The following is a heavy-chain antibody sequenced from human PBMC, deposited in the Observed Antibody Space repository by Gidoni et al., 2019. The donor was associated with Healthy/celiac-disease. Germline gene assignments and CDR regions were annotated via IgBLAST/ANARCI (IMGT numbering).Heavy chain of an antibody. V-gene: IGHV1-8*01. Sequence: QVQLVQSGAAVTKPGASVKVSCKAAGYTFTSYDINGVRQATGPGLEGMGWMNPNSGSTGYAQQFQGTVTMTRNTSISTPYMEPVSLRSEDTAVYSCARGGYFRSSDYWGQGTLVTVS. D-gene: IGHD6-6*01. CDR3: ARGGYFRSSDY. J-gene: IGHJ4*02. CDR1: GYTFTSYD. CDR2: MNPNSGST.